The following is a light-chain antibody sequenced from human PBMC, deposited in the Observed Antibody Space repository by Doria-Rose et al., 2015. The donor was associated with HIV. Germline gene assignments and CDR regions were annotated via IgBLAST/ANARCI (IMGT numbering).Light chain of an antibody. CDR2: GNN. Sequence: IISCSGSSSNIGSNTVNWFQQLPGTAPKLLISGNNQRPSGVPDRFSGSKSGTSASLAISGLQSEDGADYYCAAWDDSLKGVFGGGTKLTVL. J-gene: IGLJ2*01. CDR3: AAWDDSLKGV. V-gene: IGLV1-44*01. CDR1: SSNIGSNT.